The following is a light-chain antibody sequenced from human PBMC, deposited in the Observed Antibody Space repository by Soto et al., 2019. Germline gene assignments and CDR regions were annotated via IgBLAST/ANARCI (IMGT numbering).Light chain of an antibody. CDR1: QGIAPY. CDR3: QKYNSAPLT. CDR2: ATS. Sequence: DVPMTQSPSSLSAFVGDRVTITCRASQGIAPYLAWFQQKPGKVPKLLIYATSTLQSGVPSRFSGSGSGTDFTITISSLQPEDIGTYYCQKYNSAPLTFGGGTKVEIK. V-gene: IGKV1-27*01. J-gene: IGKJ4*01.